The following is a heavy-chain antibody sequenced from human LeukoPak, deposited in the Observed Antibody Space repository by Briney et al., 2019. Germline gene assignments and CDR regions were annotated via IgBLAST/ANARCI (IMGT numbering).Heavy chain of an antibody. Sequence: GGSLRLSCAASGLTFSSYGMHWVRQAPGKGLEYVSGISINGGSTDYADSVKGRFTISRDNSKNTVYLQMSSLRAEDTAVYYCVKESRVVRGVIMDAFDMWGQGTMVTVSS. J-gene: IGHJ3*02. D-gene: IGHD3-10*01. CDR3: VKESRVVRGVIMDAFDM. CDR2: ISINGGST. V-gene: IGHV3-64D*06. CDR1: GLTFSSYG.